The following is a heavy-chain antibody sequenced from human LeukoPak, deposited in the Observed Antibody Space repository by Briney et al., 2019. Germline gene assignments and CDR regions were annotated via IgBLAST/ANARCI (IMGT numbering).Heavy chain of an antibody. CDR2: IWYDGSNK. CDR1: GFTFSSYG. CDR3: AKLADGYNKVHDY. Sequence: PGRSLRLSCAASGFTFSSYGMLWVRQAPGKGLEWVAVIWYDGSNKYYADSVKGRFTISRDNSKNTLYLQMNSLRAEDTAVYYCAKLADGYNKVHDYWGQGTLVTVSS. D-gene: IGHD5-24*01. V-gene: IGHV3-33*06. J-gene: IGHJ4*02.